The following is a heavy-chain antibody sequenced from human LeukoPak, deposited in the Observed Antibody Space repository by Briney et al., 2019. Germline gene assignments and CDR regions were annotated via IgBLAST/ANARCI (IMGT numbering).Heavy chain of an antibody. J-gene: IGHJ3*02. D-gene: IGHD3-9*01. Sequence: GESLKISCKTSGYNFTTFWIGWVRQMPGKGLEWMGIIYPDDSDTTYSPSFQNQVTISADKSIGTSYLQWSSLKASDTAMYYCARRWGTYDILTGYYRDQDAFDIWGQGTMVTVSS. CDR2: IYPDDSDT. CDR3: ARRWGTYDILTGYYRDQDAFDI. CDR1: GYNFTTFW. V-gene: IGHV5-51*01.